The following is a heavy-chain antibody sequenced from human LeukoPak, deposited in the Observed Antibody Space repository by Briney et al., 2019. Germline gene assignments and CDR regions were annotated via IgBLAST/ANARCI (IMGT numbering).Heavy chain of an antibody. V-gene: IGHV3-74*01. CDR3: AREVKAAAGTGALDY. CDR1: GFTFSSYW. CDR2: INGDGSTI. Sequence: GGSLRLSCAASGFTFSSYWMHWVRQVPGKGLVWVSRINGDGSTISYADSVKGRFTISRDNARNTLYLQMNSLRAEDTAVYYCAREVKAAAGTGALDYWGQGTLVTVSS. D-gene: IGHD6-13*01. J-gene: IGHJ4*02.